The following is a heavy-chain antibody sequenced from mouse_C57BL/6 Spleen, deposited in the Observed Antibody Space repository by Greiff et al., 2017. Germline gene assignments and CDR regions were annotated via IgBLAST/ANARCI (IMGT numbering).Heavy chain of an antibody. Sequence: VQLQQSGPGLVKPSQSLSLTCSVTGYSITSGYYWNWIRQFPGNKLEWMGYISYDGSNNYNPSLKNRISITRDTSKNQFFLKLNSVTTEDTATXYCARELWLRRRGAMDDWGQGTSVTVSS. CDR3: ARELWLRRRGAMDD. CDR1: GYSITSGYY. V-gene: IGHV3-6*01. D-gene: IGHD2-2*01. CDR2: ISYDGSN. J-gene: IGHJ4*01.